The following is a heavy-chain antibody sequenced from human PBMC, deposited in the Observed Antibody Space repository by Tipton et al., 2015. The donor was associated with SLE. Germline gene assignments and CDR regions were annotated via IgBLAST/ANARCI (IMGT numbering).Heavy chain of an antibody. CDR3: ASWGYGSGSYYTDY. V-gene: IGHV4-59*11. D-gene: IGHD3-10*01. J-gene: IGHJ4*02. CDR2: IYYSGST. Sequence: TLSLTCTVSGGSISSHYWSWIRQPPGKGLAWIGYIYYSGSTNYNPSLKSRVTISVDTSKNQFSLKLSSVTAADTAVYYCASWGYGSGSYYTDYWGQGTLVTVSS. CDR1: GGSISSHY.